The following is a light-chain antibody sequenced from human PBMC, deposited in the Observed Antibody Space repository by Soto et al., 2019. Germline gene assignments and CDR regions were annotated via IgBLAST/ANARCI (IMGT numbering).Light chain of an antibody. Sequence: EIVMTQSPATLSVSPGERATLSCRASQSVSSNLAWYQQKPGQAPRLLIYGASTRATGIPARFSGSGSGTEFTLTITSLQSEDLALYYCQQYNNWPPYTFGQGPKREI. CDR1: QSVSSN. V-gene: IGKV3-15*01. J-gene: IGKJ2*01. CDR3: QQYNNWPPYT. CDR2: GAS.